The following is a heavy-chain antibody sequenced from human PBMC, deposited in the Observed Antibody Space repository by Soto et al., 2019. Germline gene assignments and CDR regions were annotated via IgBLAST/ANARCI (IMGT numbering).Heavy chain of an antibody. CDR1: GFTFNTYA. D-gene: IGHD2-21*01. V-gene: IGHV3-23*01. CDR2: ITVGNDTT. CDR3: ARGWGGYSFAY. J-gene: IGHJ4*02. Sequence: EVQLLESGGGLVQPGGSLRLSCAASGFTFNTYALSWVRQAPGKGLEWVSSITVGNDTTYYADSVKGRFTISRDNSKNTLYLQMYSRRAEHAALYYCARGWGGYSFAYWGQGTLVTVSS.